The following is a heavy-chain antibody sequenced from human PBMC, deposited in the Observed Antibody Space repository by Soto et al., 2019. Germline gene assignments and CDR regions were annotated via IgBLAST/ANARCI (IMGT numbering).Heavy chain of an antibody. D-gene: IGHD2-8*01. CDR2: IYSDGNT. V-gene: IGHV3-53*02. Sequence: EVQLVETGGGLIQPGGSLRLSCAASGFAVSSNYKSWVRQAPGKGLEWVSVIYSDGNTYYADSVKGRFTISRDNSKNTMYLQMNSLIAEYTAVYYCAGCTGAYFDYWGQGTLVTVSS. CDR3: AGCTGAYFDY. CDR1: GFAVSSNY. J-gene: IGHJ4*02.